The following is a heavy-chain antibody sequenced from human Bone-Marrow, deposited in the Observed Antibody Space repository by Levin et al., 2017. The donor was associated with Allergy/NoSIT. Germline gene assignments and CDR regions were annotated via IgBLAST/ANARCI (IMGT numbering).Heavy chain of an antibody. V-gene: IGHV3-30-3*01. Sequence: PGGSLRLSCAASGFTFSGYGMLWVRQAPGKGLEWVALISYDGSNKYYADSVKGRFTISRDNSKNTLYLQMSSLRPEDTAVYYCAESPPYTVTTGYWGQGTLVTVSS. CDR3: AESPPYTVTTGY. CDR1: GFTFSGYG. D-gene: IGHD4-17*01. J-gene: IGHJ4*02. CDR2: ISYDGSNK.